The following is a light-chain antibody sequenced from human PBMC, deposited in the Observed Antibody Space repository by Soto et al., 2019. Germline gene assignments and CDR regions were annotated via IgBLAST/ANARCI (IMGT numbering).Light chain of an antibody. V-gene: IGKV1-39*01. CDR2: AAS. Sequence: DIQMTQSPSSLSASVGDRVTITCRASQSISSYLNWYQQKPGKAPKLLIYAASSLQSGVPSRFSGSGSGTDFTLTTSSLHPEDFATYYCQQSYSTPRTFGQGTKLEIK. J-gene: IGKJ2*01. CDR1: QSISSY. CDR3: QQSYSTPRT.